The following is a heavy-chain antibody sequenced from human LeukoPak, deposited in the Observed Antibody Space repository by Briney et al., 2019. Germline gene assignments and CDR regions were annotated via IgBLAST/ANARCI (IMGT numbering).Heavy chain of an antibody. J-gene: IGHJ6*02. CDR2: IWYDK. V-gene: IGHV3-33*01. D-gene: IGHD1-14*01. CDR1: GFTFSSYG. Sequence: GGSLRLSCAASGFTFSSYGMHWVRQAPGKGLEWVAVIWYDKYYADSVKGRFTISRDSSKNTLYLQMNSLRAEDTAAYYCARGTGAYYYNMDVWGQGTTVTVS. CDR3: ARGTGAYYYNMDV.